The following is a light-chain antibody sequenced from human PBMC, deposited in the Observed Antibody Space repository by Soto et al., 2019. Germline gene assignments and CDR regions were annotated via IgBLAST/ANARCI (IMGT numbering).Light chain of an antibody. CDR2: GPA. CDR1: ESVLDY. Sequence: EIVLTQSPATLSAYPGERANLSCRASESVLDYLAWFQQRPGQSPRLLIYGPATRATGIPGRFRGSGSGTEFTLTITSLQSEDFAVYYCQQRSNWPPITFGQGTRLETK. J-gene: IGKJ5*01. CDR3: QQRSNWPPIT. V-gene: IGKV3-15*01.